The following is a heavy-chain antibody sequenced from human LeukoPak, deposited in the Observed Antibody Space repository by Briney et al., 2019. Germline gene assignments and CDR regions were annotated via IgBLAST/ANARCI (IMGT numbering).Heavy chain of an antibody. CDR2: IYPGDSDT. Sequence: PGESLKISCEGSGYSFTSYWIGWVRQMPGKGLEWMGIIYPGDSDTRYSPSFQGQVTISADKSISTAYLQWSSLKASDTAMYYCARHAGPNSGYDQVDYWGQGTQVTVSS. CDR1: GYSFTSYW. CDR3: ARHAGPNSGYDQVDY. D-gene: IGHD5-12*01. V-gene: IGHV5-51*01. J-gene: IGHJ4*02.